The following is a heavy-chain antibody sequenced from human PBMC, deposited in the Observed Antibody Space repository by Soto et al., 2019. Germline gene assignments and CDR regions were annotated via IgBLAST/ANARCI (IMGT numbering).Heavy chain of an antibody. CDR2: ITSSGDGT. V-gene: IGHV3-23*01. CDR1: GFTFSSHD. CDR3: GMPVALMAYEY. D-gene: IGHD6-19*01. Sequence: VQLLESGGGLVQPGGSLRLSCAASGFTFSSHDMSWVRQAPGKGLEWVSAITSSGDGTRYADPVKGRFSISRDNSKDTVYLQMNNLRAEDTAIYYCGMPVALMAYEYRGQGTRVTVSS. J-gene: IGHJ4*02.